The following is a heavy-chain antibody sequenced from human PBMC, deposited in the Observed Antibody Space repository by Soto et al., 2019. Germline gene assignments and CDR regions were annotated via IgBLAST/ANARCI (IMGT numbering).Heavy chain of an antibody. CDR1: GLTFSSYW. CDR2: INSDGSST. Sequence: EMQLVESGGGLVQPGESLRLSCAASGLTFSSYWMHWVRQAPGKGLVWVSHINSDGSSTNDADFVKGRFTISRDNYQNILYLQMHSLRVEDTAVYYCARGPSGAYDTSWFDPWGQGTLVTVSS. D-gene: IGHD5-12*01. V-gene: IGHV3-74*01. CDR3: ARGPSGAYDTSWFDP. J-gene: IGHJ5*02.